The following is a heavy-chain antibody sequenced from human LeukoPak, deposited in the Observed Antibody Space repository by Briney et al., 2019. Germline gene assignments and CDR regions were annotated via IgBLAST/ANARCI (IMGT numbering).Heavy chain of an antibody. CDR2: ISDSGDNT. J-gene: IGHJ4*02. CDR1: GFTFSSYA. V-gene: IGHV3-23*01. D-gene: IGHD3-10*01. CDR3: AKERSTDRAWFGELLE. Sequence: GGSLRLSCAASGFTFSSYAMSWVRQAPGKGLEWVSGISDSGDNTYYADSVKGRFTISRDNSKFTLYLQMSSLRAEDTALYYCAKERSTDRAWFGELLEWGQGNMVTVSS.